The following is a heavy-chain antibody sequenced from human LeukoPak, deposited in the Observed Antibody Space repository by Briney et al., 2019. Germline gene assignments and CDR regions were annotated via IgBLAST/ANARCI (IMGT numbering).Heavy chain of an antibody. CDR1: GFIFTSSA. V-gene: IGHV1-58*02. Sequence: PSVKVSCKASGFIFTSSAMQWVRQARGQRREWIGWIVVGSGNTNYAQKFQERVTITRDMSTSTAYMELSSLRSEDTAVYYCAATSVYYDFWSGYSGHYYYMDVWGKGTTVTVSS. D-gene: IGHD3-3*01. CDR2: IVVGSGNT. J-gene: IGHJ6*03. CDR3: AATSVYYDFWSGYSGHYYYMDV.